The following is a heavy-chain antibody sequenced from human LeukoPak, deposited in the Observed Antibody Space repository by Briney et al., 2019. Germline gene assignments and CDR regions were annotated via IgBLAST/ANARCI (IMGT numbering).Heavy chain of an antibody. CDR3: ASLPGRGAVTTDGYWYFDL. V-gene: IGHV3-11*01. D-gene: IGHD4-17*01. CDR1: GFTLSDYY. J-gene: IGHJ2*01. CDR2: ISSTGSTI. Sequence: GGSLRLSCAASGFTLSDYYMSWIRQAPGKGLEWVSYISSTGSTIYYADSMKGRFTISRDNAKNSLYLQMNSLRAEDTAVYYCASLPGRGAVTTDGYWYFDLWGRGTLVTVSS.